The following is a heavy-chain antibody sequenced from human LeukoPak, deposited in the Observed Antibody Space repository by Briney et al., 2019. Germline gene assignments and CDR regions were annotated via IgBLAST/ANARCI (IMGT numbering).Heavy chain of an antibody. CDR3: AKDIGSSTSLMFDY. D-gene: IGHD2-2*01. Sequence: GGSLRLSCAASGFTFSSYAMSWVRQAPGKGLEWVSAISGSGGSTYYADSVKGRFTISRDNSKNTLYLQMNSLRAEDTAIYYCAKDIGSSTSLMFDYWGQGTLVTVSS. CDR1: GFTFSSYA. CDR2: ISGSGGST. J-gene: IGHJ4*02. V-gene: IGHV3-23*01.